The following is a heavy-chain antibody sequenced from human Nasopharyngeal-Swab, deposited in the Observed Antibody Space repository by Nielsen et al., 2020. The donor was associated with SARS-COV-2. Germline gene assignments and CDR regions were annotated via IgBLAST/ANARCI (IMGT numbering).Heavy chain of an antibody. Sequence: SLRLSCKGSGYRFTSYWIGWVRQMPGKGLEWMGIIYPGDSETRYSPSFQGQVTISADKSISTAYLQWSSLKASDTAVYYCARPLWSYADHFDYWGQGTLVTVSS. CDR1: GYRFTSYW. D-gene: IGHD1-26*01. V-gene: IGHV5-51*01. CDR2: IYPGDSET. CDR3: ARPLWSYADHFDY. J-gene: IGHJ4*02.